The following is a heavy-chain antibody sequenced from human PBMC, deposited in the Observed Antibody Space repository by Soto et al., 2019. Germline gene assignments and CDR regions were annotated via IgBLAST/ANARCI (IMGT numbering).Heavy chain of an antibody. CDR3: AKGDGFILAV. CDR2: TNTGGTT. Sequence: EVQVLATGGGLIQTGGSLRLSCAASGFTVNSNYMSWVRQAPGEGLQWVSITNTGGTTYYADSVKGRFTVSRDNSKNTLYLQMNSLRAEDTAVYYCAKGDGFILAVWGQGTTVSVSS. D-gene: IGHD3-10*01. CDR1: GFTVNSNY. J-gene: IGHJ6*02. V-gene: IGHV3-53*02.